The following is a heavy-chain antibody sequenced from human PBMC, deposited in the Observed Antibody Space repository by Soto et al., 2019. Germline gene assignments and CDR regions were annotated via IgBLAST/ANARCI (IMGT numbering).Heavy chain of an antibody. CDR2: IYYSGST. D-gene: IGHD2-21*01. Sequence: SETLSLTCTVSGGSISSGGYYWSWIRQHPGKGLEWIGYIYYSGSTYYNPSLKSRVTISVDTSKNQFSLKLSSVTAADTAVYYCARDSLGGDYFDYWGQGTLVTSPQ. CDR3: ARDSLGGDYFDY. J-gene: IGHJ4*02. V-gene: IGHV4-31*03. CDR1: GGSISSGGYY.